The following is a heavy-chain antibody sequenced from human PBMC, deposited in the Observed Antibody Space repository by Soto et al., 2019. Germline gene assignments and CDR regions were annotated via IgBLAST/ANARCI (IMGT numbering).Heavy chain of an antibody. D-gene: IGHD3-9*01. J-gene: IGHJ6*02. CDR2: IYSGGST. Sequence: GGSLRLSCAASGFTVSSNYMSWVRQAPGKGLEWVSVIYSGGSTYYADSVKGRFTISRDNSKNTLYLQMNSLRAEDTAVYYCARDLVYFAEGYYYYYGMDVWGQGTTVTVSS. CDR3: ARDLVYFAEGYYYYYGMDV. CDR1: GFTVSSNY. V-gene: IGHV3-53*01.